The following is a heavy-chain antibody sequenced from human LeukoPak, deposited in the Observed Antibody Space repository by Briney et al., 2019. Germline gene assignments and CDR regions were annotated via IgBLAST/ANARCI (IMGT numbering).Heavy chain of an antibody. CDR1: GFTFSSYT. CDR3: ARGDKSSGWYFLDY. CDR2: INSSSSHI. D-gene: IGHD6-19*01. J-gene: IGHJ4*02. Sequence: GGSLRLSCAASGFTFSSYTMNWVRQAPGKGLEWVSSINSSSSHIYYTDSVKGRFTISRDNAKTSLNLQVNSLRAEDTAVYYCARGDKSSGWYFLDYWGRGTLVTVSS. V-gene: IGHV3-21*01.